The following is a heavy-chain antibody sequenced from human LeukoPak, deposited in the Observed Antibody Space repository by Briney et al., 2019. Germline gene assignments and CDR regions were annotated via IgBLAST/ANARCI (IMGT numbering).Heavy chain of an antibody. CDR2: IYYSGSN. CDR3: ARQSYYYGSSSYYHFFDY. V-gene: IGHV4-39*01. Sequence: SETLSLTCTVSGGSISRGSYYWGSIRQPPGKGLEWIGCIYYSGSNYHSPSLKSRVTISVDTSKNQFPLKLSSVTAADTAVYYCARQSYYYGSSSYYHFFDYWGQGTLVTVSS. D-gene: IGHD3-22*01. J-gene: IGHJ4*02. CDR1: GGSISRGSYY.